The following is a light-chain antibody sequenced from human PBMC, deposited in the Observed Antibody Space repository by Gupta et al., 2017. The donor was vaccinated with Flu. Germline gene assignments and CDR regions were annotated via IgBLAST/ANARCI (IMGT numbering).Light chain of an antibody. V-gene: IGKV1-5*03. CDR3: QQDRSSPWT. J-gene: IGKJ1*01. CDR1: QTIDSW. Sequence: PSTPSASVGDRVTITCLASQTIDSWLASYQKKPGRAPKSLIYKASSLETGVPSRFSGSGSVTEFSLTISSLQPDDIAPYYFQQDRSSPWTFGQGTKVEIK. CDR2: KAS.